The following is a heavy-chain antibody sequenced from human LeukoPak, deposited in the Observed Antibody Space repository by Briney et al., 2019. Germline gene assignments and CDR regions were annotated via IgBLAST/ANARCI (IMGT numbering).Heavy chain of an antibody. V-gene: IGHV4-59*01. CDR1: GGSISSDY. CDR3: ARGPYSSSWEYNYDYYMDG. Sequence: SETLSLTCTVSGGSISSDYWSWIRQPPGKGLEWIGYIHYSGSTNYNPSLKSRVTISVDTSKNQFSLKLSSVTAAETAVYYCARGPYSSSWEYNYDYYMDGWGKGTTVPVSS. J-gene: IGHJ6*03. D-gene: IGHD6-13*01. CDR2: IHYSGST.